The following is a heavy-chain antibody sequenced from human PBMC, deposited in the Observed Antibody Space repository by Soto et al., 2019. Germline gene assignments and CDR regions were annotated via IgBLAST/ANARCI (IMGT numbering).Heavy chain of an antibody. CDR1: GFTFSSYA. J-gene: IGHJ4*02. V-gene: IGHV3-23*01. CDR3: AKDPGYYDFWSAYSDF. D-gene: IGHD3-3*01. Sequence: TGGSLRLSCAASGFTFSSYAMSWVRQAPGKGLEWVSAISGSGGSTYYADSVKGRFTISRDNSKNTLYLQMNSLRAEDTAVYYCAKDPGYYDFWSAYSDFWGQGTLVTVSS. CDR2: ISGSGGST.